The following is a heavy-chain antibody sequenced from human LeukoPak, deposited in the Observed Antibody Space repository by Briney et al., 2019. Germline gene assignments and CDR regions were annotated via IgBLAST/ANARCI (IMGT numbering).Heavy chain of an antibody. D-gene: IGHD3-10*01. J-gene: IGHJ3*02. Sequence: GGSLRLSCAASGFTFSSYSMTWVRQAPGKGLEWVSSISSSSSYIYYADSVKGRFTFSRDNAKNSLYLQMNSLRAEDTAVYYCARDSGPLAFDIWGQGTMVTVSS. CDR3: ARDSGPLAFDI. V-gene: IGHV3-21*01. CDR1: GFTFSSYS. CDR2: ISSSSSYI.